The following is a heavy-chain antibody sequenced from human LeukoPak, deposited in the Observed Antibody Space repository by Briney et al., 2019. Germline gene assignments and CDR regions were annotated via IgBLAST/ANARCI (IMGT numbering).Heavy chain of an antibody. Sequence: SETLSPTCTVSGGSISSYYWSWIRQPPGKGLEWIGYIYTSGSTNYNPSLKSRVTISVDTSKNQFSLKLSSVTAADTAVYYCAGMSTSSSSYYYYYYMDVWGKGTTVTVSS. D-gene: IGHD6-6*01. CDR1: GGSISSYY. CDR2: IYTSGST. V-gene: IGHV4-4*09. CDR3: AGMSTSSSSYYYYYYMDV. J-gene: IGHJ6*03.